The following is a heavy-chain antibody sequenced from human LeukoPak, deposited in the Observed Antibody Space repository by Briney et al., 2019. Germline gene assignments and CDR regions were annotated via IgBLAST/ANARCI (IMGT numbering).Heavy chain of an antibody. CDR3: AKGKDTYSYDSSGYYFGEY. CDR2: IHGSDDKT. D-gene: IGHD3-22*01. Sequence: GSLRLSCAASGFSFSTFAMSWVRQAPGSGLEWVSAIHGSDDKTYYADSVKGRFTISRDNSKNTLYLQMNSLRAEDTAVYYCAKGKDTYSYDSSGYYFGEYWGQGTLVTVSS. J-gene: IGHJ4*02. CDR1: GFSFSTFA. V-gene: IGHV3-23*01.